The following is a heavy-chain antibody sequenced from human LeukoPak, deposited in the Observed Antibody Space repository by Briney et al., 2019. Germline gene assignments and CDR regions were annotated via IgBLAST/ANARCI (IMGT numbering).Heavy chain of an antibody. CDR1: GGTFSSYA. V-gene: IGHV1-69*05. D-gene: IGHD1-26*01. CDR3: AREGGATPFDY. Sequence: SVKVSCKASGGTFSSYAISWVRQAPGHGLEWMGGIIPIFGTANYAQKFQGRVTITTDESTSTAYMELSSLRSEDPAVYYCAREGGATPFDYWGQGTLVTVSS. CDR2: IIPIFGTA. J-gene: IGHJ4*02.